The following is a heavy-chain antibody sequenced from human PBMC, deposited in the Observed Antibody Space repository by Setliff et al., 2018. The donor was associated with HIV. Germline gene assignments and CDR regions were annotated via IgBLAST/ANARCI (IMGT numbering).Heavy chain of an antibody. Sequence: ASVKVPCTPSGYTFTGYYMYSVRQAPGQGLQWVGWINPNSGGTKYAQKFQGRVTMTRDTSISTAYMELTRLRYDDTAVYYCARGAYDYESSGYPRDPFDIWGQGTMVTVSS. CDR3: ARGAYDYESSGYPRDPFDI. CDR1: GYTFTGYY. J-gene: IGHJ3*02. D-gene: IGHD3-22*01. V-gene: IGHV1-2*02. CDR2: INPNSGGT.